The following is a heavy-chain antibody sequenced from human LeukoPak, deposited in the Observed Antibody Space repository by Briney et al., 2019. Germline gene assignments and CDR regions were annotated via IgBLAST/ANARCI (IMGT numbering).Heavy chain of an antibody. CDR2: IKTDGSEK. J-gene: IGHJ4*02. V-gene: IGHV3-7*03. CDR1: GFTFSSNW. D-gene: IGHD1-14*01. Sequence: PRGSLRLSCEASGFTFSSNWMSWVRQAPGKGLEWVSNIKTDGSEKYYVDSVKGRFTISRDNAKNSLFLQMSGLRAEDTAVYYCMTELLGYRGQGTLVTVSS. CDR3: MTELLGY.